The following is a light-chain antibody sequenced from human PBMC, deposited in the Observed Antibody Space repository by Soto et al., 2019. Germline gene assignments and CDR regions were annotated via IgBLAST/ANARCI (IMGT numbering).Light chain of an antibody. CDR2: GAS. V-gene: IGKV3-15*01. CDR1: QSGTSN. CDR3: QQYKTSPPWR. Sequence: EIVMTQSPAPLSVSPGERATLSCSASQSGTSNLAWYQQKPGQAPRLLIYGASTRATGIPGRFTGSRSGTQITLTISPLQTDAYAVYYCQQYKTSPPWRCGQGIKVEIK. J-gene: IGKJ1*01.